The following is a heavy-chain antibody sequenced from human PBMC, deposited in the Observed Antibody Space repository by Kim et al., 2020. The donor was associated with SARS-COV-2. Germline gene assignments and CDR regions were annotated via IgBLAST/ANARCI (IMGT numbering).Heavy chain of an antibody. CDR1: GGSFSGYY. D-gene: IGHD2-8*01. CDR3: ARAGYCTNGVCYLFDY. CDR2: INHSGST. V-gene: IGHV4-34*01. Sequence: SETLSLTCAVYGGSFSGYYWSWIRQPPGKGLEWIGEINHSGSTNYNPSLKSRVTISVDTSKNQFSLKLSSVTAADTAVYYCARAGYCTNGVCYLFDYWGQGTLVTVSS. J-gene: IGHJ4*02.